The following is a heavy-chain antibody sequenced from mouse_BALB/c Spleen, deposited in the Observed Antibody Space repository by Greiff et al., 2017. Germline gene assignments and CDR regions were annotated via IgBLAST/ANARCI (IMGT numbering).Heavy chain of an antibody. CDR1: GFTFSSYT. V-gene: IGHV5-12-2*01. CDR2: ISNGGGST. D-gene: IGHD1-1*01. CDR3: ARHYYGSSLFAY. J-gene: IGHJ3*01. Sequence: EVNVVESGGDLVKPGGSLKLSCAASGFTFSSYTMSWVRQTPEKRLEWVAYISNGGGSTYYPDTVKGRFTISRDNAKNTLYLQMSSLKSEDTAMYYCARHYYGSSLFAYWGQGTLVTVSA.